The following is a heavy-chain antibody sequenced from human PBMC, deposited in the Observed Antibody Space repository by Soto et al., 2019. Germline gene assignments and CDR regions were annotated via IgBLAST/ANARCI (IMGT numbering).Heavy chain of an antibody. V-gene: IGHV4-59*02. D-gene: IGHD3-3*01. CDR3: ARDREALEWSSGGYYYYYMDV. Sequence: SETLSLTCSFSGDSVSSHYLTWIRQSPEKGLEWIGYMHYTGFSHYNPSLKSRLTISVDRSKNQFTLQLSSVTVADTAVYYCARDREALEWSSGGYYYYYMDVWGKGTMFTVSS. J-gene: IGHJ6*03. CDR1: GDSVSSHY. CDR2: MHYTGFS.